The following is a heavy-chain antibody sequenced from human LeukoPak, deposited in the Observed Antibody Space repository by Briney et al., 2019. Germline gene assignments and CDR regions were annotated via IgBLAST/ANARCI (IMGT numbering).Heavy chain of an antibody. CDR3: ARALLGTYAIDY. J-gene: IGHJ4*02. D-gene: IGHD2-8*01. Sequence: GGSLRLSCAAPGFTFSSYSMIWVRQAPGKGLEWVSSISSSSGYIYYADSVKGRFTISRDNAKNSLYLQMSSLRVEDTAVYYCARALLGTYAIDYWGQGTLVTVSS. CDR1: GFTFSSYS. V-gene: IGHV3-21*01. CDR2: ISSSSGYI.